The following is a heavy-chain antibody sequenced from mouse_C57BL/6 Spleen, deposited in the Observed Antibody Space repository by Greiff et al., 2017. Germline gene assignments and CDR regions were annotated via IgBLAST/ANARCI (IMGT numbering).Heavy chain of an antibody. CDR2: ISSGSSTI. V-gene: IGHV5-17*01. CDR3: ARGGYYSNYYAMDY. Sequence: EVKLVESGGGLVKPGGSLKLSCAASGFTFSDYGMHWVRQAPEKGLEWVAYISSGSSTIYYADTVKGRFTISRDNAKNTLFLQMTSLRSEDTAMYYCARGGYYSNYYAMDYWGQGTSVTVSS. CDR1: GFTFSDYG. J-gene: IGHJ4*01. D-gene: IGHD2-5*01.